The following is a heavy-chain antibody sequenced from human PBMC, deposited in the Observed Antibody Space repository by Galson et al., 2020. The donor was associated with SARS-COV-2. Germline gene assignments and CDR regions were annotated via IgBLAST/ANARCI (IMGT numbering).Heavy chain of an antibody. V-gene: IGHV4-34*01. Sequence: SETLSLTCAVYGGSFSGYSWTWIRQAPGKGLEWIGEINIGGNTNYSPSLRSRVTISVDTSKNQFSLRLTSMTTADTAVYYCARGHRGVVPAPVLGWGPFDSYDYMDVWGKGTTVSVSS. CDR3: ARGHRGVVPAPVLGWGPFDSYDYMDV. D-gene: IGHD3-10*01. CDR1: GGSFSGYS. CDR2: INIGGNT. J-gene: IGHJ6*03.